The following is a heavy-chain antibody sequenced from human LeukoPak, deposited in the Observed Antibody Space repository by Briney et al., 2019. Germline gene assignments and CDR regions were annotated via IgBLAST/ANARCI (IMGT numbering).Heavy chain of an antibody. Sequence: GGSLGLSCVGTNFIFSKFWMSWVRQAPGKGLEWVSALASGAPPYYADSVKGRFTISRDNSKNTLYLQVNSLRAEDTAVYYCARQLGYCSRGNCYFDSWGQGTLVTVSS. V-gene: IGHV3-23*01. J-gene: IGHJ4*02. CDR2: LASGAPP. CDR3: ARQLGYCSRGNCYFDS. D-gene: IGHD2-2*01. CDR1: NFIFSKFW.